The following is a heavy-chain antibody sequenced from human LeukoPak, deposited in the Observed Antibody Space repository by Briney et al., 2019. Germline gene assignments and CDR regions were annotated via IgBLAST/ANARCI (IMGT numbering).Heavy chain of an antibody. CDR3: AKDKGNSSSWYYFDY. D-gene: IGHD6-13*01. Sequence: GGSLRLSCAASGFTFDDYTMHWVRQAPGKGLEWVSLISWDGGSTYYADSVKGRFTIFRDNSKNSLYLQMNSPRTEDTALYYCAKDKGNSSSWYYFDYWGQGTLVTVSS. V-gene: IGHV3-43*01. CDR1: GFTFDDYT. J-gene: IGHJ4*02. CDR2: ISWDGGST.